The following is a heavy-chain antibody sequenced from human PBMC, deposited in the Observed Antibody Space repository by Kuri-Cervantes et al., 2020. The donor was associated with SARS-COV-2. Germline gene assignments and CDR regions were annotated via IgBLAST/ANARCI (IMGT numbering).Heavy chain of an antibody. D-gene: IGHD4/OR15-4a*01. CDR2: IYTSGST. V-gene: IGHV4-61*10. Sequence: SDTLSLTCAVSGGSISSGSYYWSWIRQPAGKGLEWIGYIYTSGSTNYNPSLKSRVTISVDTSKNQFSLKLSSVTAADTAVYYCARDPNANHNNWFDPWGQGTLVTVSS. J-gene: IGHJ5*02. CDR3: ARDPNANHNNWFDP. CDR1: GGSISSGSYY.